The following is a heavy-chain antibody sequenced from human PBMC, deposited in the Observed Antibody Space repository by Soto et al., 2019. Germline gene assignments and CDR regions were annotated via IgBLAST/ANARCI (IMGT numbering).Heavy chain of an antibody. CDR3: TRDPNPYCSGGSCYSPDAFDI. D-gene: IGHD2-15*01. CDR1: GFTFGDYA. CDR2: IRSKAYGGTT. J-gene: IGHJ3*02. Sequence: GSLRLSCTASGFTFGDYAMSWFRQAPGKGLEWVGFIRSKAYGGTTEYAASVKGRFTISRDDSKSIAYLQMNSLKTEDTAVYYCTRDPNPYCSGGSCYSPDAFDIWGQGTMVTVSS. V-gene: IGHV3-49*03.